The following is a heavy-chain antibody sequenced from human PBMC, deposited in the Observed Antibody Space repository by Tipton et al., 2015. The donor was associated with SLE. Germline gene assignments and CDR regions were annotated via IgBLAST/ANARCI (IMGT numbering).Heavy chain of an antibody. V-gene: IGHV4-34*01. J-gene: IGHJ3*02. CDR1: GGSFSGYY. CDR2: IYYSGST. Sequence: TLSLTCAVYGGSFSGYYWSWIRQPPGKGLEWIGYIYYSGSTYYNPSLKSRVTISVDTSKNQFSLKLSSVTAADTAVYYCASLRIAVAGHAFDIWGQGTMVTVSS. D-gene: IGHD6-19*01. CDR3: ASLRIAVAGHAFDI.